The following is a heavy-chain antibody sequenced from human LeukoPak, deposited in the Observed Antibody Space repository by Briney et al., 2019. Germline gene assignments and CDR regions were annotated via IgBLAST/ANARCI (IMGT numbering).Heavy chain of an antibody. D-gene: IGHD5-24*01. J-gene: IGHJ4*02. Sequence: GGSLRLSCAASGFTFSSYAMHWVRQAPGKGLEWVAVISYDGSNKYYADSVKGRFTISRDNSKNTLYLQMGSLRAEDTAVYYCAKDRDGYLFLGYWGQGSLVTVSS. V-gene: IGHV3-30-3*02. CDR3: AKDRDGYLFLGY. CDR2: ISYDGSNK. CDR1: GFTFSSYA.